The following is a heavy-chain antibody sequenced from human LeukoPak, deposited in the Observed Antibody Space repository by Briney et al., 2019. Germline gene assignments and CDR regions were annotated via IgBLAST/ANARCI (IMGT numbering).Heavy chain of an antibody. CDR1: GFHFSIYW. CDR3: ARAGSL. Sequence: PGGSLRLSCAACGFHFSIYWMTWVRQAPGKGLEWVANINQDGSEKYYVDSLKGRFTISRDNAKNSLYLQMHSLRVEDTAVYYCARAGSLGGQGTLVTVSS. V-gene: IGHV3-7*01. J-gene: IGHJ4*02. CDR2: INQDGSEK.